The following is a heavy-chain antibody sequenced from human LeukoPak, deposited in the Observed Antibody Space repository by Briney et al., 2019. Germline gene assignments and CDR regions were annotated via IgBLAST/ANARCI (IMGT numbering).Heavy chain of an antibody. V-gene: IGHV5-51*01. CDR3: ARRYGRPFDY. CDR1: GYSFTSLW. D-gene: IGHD4-17*01. CDR2: IYPGDSDT. J-gene: IGHJ4*02. Sequence: GESLKISCKGSGYSFTSLWIGWVRQMPGKGLEWMGIIYPGDSDTRYSPSFEGQVTISADKSISTAYLESSNLKASDTAIYYCARRYGRPFDYWGQGTLVTVSS.